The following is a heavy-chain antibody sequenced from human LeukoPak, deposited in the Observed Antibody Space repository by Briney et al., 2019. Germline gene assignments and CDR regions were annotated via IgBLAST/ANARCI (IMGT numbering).Heavy chain of an antibody. D-gene: IGHD2-21*02. Sequence: RGSLRLSCAASGFTFSSYAMSWVRQAPGKGLEWVSAISGSGGRTYHADSVKGRFTISRDNSKNTLYLQMNSLRAEDTAVYYCAKENRRYCGGDCYPDAFDIWGQGTMVTVSS. J-gene: IGHJ3*02. CDR2: ISGSGGRT. CDR3: AKENRRYCGGDCYPDAFDI. CDR1: GFTFSSYA. V-gene: IGHV3-23*01.